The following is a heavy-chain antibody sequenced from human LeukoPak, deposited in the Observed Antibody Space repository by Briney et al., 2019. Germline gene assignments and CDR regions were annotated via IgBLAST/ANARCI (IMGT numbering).Heavy chain of an antibody. J-gene: IGHJ3*02. CDR3: ARHRSGGSQDDAFDI. D-gene: IGHD2-15*01. Sequence: GGSLRLSCAASGFTVSSNYMSWVRQAPGKGLEWVADIKEDGSEKYYVDSVKGRFTISRQNAKSSLFLQMNSLRAEDTAVYYCARHRSGGSQDDAFDIWGQGTLVTVSS. CDR1: GFTVSSNY. CDR2: IKEDGSEK. V-gene: IGHV3-7*01.